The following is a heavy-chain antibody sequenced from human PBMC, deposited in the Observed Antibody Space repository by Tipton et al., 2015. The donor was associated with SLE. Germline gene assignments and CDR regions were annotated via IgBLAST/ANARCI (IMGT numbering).Heavy chain of an antibody. CDR1: GGSISSSGYY. D-gene: IGHD3-22*01. Sequence: TLSLTCTVSGGSISSSGYYWVWIRQPPGKGLEWIGTIFDTGTTIYNPSLVTRVTMSINTSKNQFSLKVNSVTAADTAVYFCARDGVYSSSYYHEFWGQGILVTVSS. V-gene: IGHV4-39*07. J-gene: IGHJ4*02. CDR2: IFDTGTT. CDR3: ARDGVYSSSYYHEF.